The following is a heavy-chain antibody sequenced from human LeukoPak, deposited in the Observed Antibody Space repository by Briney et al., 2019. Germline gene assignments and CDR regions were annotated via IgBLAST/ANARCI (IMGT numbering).Heavy chain of an antibody. D-gene: IGHD6-13*01. V-gene: IGHV4-34*01. Sequence: SETLSLTCAVYGGSFSGYYWSWIRQPPGKGLEWIGEINHSGSTNYSPSLKSRVTISVDTSKNQFSLKLSSVTAADTAVYYCARKAKAAAGKGRFDPWGQGTLVTVSS. J-gene: IGHJ5*02. CDR2: INHSGST. CDR1: GGSFSGYY. CDR3: ARKAKAAAGKGRFDP.